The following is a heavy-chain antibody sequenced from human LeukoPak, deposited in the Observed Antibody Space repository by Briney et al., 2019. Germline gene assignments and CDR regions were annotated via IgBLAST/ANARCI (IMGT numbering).Heavy chain of an antibody. CDR3: ARGGYDTSGYSVYYFDY. J-gene: IGHJ4*02. V-gene: IGHV4-31*03. CDR1: GGSINSGGYY. Sequence: SQTLSLTCTVSGGSINSGGYYWTWIRQHPGKGLEWIGYIYYSGTTYNNPSLKSRVTISVDTSKNQFSLKLSSVTAADTAVYYCARGGYDTSGYSVYYFDYWGQGTLVTVSS. CDR2: IYYSGTT. D-gene: IGHD3-22*01.